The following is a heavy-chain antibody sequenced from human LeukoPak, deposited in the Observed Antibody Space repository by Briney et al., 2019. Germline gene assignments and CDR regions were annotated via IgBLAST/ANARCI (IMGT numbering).Heavy chain of an antibody. J-gene: IGHJ6*02. CDR1: GFIFSTYG. CDR2: TAFDGSNE. Sequence: GRSLRLSCAASGFIFSTYGMHCVRQAPGKGLEWLTVTAFDGSNEWYAESVKGRFIISRDNSKSTLYLQMNSLRPDDTAVYYCSEGVGYGDFGMDVWGQGTTVTVSS. CDR3: SEGVGYGDFGMDV. V-gene: IGHV3-30*18. D-gene: IGHD3-3*01.